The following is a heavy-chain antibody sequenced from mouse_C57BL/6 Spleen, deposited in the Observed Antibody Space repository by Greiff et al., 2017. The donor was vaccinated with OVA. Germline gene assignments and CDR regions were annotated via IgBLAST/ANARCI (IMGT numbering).Heavy chain of an antibody. CDR1: GRKKNNYD. Sequence: DVKLVESGGGLVKPGGSRKGEGEERGRKKNNYDMHWVRQAPEKGLEWVAYISSGSSTLYYADTVKGRVTISRDNATHTLFLHMHSLRPEDTAVCYCASHYYGRGYFDVWGTGTTVTVSS. D-gene: IGHD1-1*01. CDR3: ASHYYGRGYFDV. J-gene: IGHJ1*03. V-gene: IGHV5-17*01. CDR2: ISSGSSTL.